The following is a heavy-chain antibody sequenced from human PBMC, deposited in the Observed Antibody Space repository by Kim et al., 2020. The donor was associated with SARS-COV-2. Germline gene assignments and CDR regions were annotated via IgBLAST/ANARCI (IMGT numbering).Heavy chain of an antibody. CDR3: ARAANPDV. V-gene: IGHV3-7*03. J-gene: IGHJ6*04. Sequence: DGSDKYYVDSVKGRFTVSRDNAKNSLSLQMNSLRVEDTAVYYCARAANPDVWGKGTTVTVSS. CDR2: DGSDK.